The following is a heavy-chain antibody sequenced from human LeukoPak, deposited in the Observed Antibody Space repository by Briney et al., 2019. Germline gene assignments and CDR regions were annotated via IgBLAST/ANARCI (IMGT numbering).Heavy chain of an antibody. CDR2: INPNSGGT. D-gene: IGHD6-19*01. CDR1: GYTFTGYY. V-gene: IGHV1-2*02. J-gene: IGHJ3*02. Sequence: ASVKVSCKASGYTFTGYYMHWVRQAPGQGLEWMGWINPNSGGTNYAQKFQGRVTMTRDTSISTAYMELSRLRSEDTAVYYCAAAPLAYSSGWYDAFDIWGQGTMVTVSS. CDR3: AAAPLAYSSGWYDAFDI.